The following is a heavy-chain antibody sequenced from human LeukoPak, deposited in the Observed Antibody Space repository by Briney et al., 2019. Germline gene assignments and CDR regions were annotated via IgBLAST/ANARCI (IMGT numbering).Heavy chain of an antibody. J-gene: IGHJ4*02. CDR3: AREEGRY. CDR1: GGSISSYY. V-gene: IGHV4-59*01. Sequence: PSETLSLTCTVSGGSISSYYWSWIRQPPGKGLEWIGYIYYSGSTNYNPSLKSRVTISVDTSKNQFSLKLSSVTAADTAVYYCAREEGRYWGQGTLVTVSS. CDR2: IYYSGST.